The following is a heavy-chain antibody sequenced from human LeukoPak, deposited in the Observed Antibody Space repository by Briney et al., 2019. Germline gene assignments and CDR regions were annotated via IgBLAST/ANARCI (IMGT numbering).Heavy chain of an antibody. Sequence: SETLSLTCTVSGGSISSYYWSWIRQPPGKGLEWIGYIYYSGSTNYNPSLKSRVTISVDTSKNQFSLKLSSVTAADTAVYYCARDATWYLHDGMDVWGQGTTVTVSS. CDR2: IYYSGST. V-gene: IGHV4-59*01. CDR3: ARDATWYLHDGMDV. CDR1: GGSISSYY. D-gene: IGHD4-23*01. J-gene: IGHJ6*02.